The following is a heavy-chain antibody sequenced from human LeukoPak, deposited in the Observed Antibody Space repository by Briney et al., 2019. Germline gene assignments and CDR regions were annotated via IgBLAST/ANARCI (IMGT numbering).Heavy chain of an antibody. CDR1: GGSISSYY. Sequence: PSETLSLTCTVSGGSISSYYWSWIRQPPGKGLEWIGYIYYSGSTNYNPSLKSRVTISVDTSKNQFSLKLSSVTAADTAVYYCARQWILWFGESPTPYFDYRGQGTLVTVSS. V-gene: IGHV4-59*08. CDR3: ARQWILWFGESPTPYFDY. D-gene: IGHD3-10*01. CDR2: IYYSGST. J-gene: IGHJ4*02.